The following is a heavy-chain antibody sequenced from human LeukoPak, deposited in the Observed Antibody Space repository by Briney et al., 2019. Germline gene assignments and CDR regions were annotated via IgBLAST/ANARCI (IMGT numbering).Heavy chain of an antibody. CDR1: GGSISSSSYY. Sequence: SETLSLTCTVSGGSISSSSYYWSWIRQPPGQGLVWLGSIYYSGSTYYNPSLKSRVTISVDTSKNQFSLKLSSVTAADTAVYYCARHGDTAMVPYYFDYWGQGTLVTVSS. V-gene: IGHV4-39*01. CDR2: IYYSGST. D-gene: IGHD5-18*01. CDR3: ARHGDTAMVPYYFDY. J-gene: IGHJ4*02.